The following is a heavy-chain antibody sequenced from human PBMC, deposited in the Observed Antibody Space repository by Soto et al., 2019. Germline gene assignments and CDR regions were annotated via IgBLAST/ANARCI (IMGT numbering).Heavy chain of an antibody. CDR1: GGTFGSYA. CDR3: ARDPGVVIDAFDI. D-gene: IGHD3-3*01. CDR2: IIPIFGTA. V-gene: IGHV1-69*13. J-gene: IGHJ3*02. Sequence: SVKVSCKASGGTFGSYAISWVRQAPGQGLEWMGGIIPIFGTANYAQKFQGRVTITADESTSTAYMELSSLRSEDTAVYYCARDPGVVIDAFDIWGQGTMVTVSS.